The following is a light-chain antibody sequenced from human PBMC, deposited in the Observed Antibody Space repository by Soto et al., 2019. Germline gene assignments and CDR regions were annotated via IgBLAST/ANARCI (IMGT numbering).Light chain of an antibody. CDR3: QQYVNLPLT. J-gene: IGKJ3*01. Sequence: EIQMTQSPASLSVSLGERATITCQASQSVSSNLDWYQQKPGKAPKVLIYGASNWATGVPSRFSGGGSGTEFTFTISSLQAEDFAVYYCQQYVNLPLTFGPGTKVDIK. V-gene: IGKV3-15*01. CDR1: QSVSSN. CDR2: GAS.